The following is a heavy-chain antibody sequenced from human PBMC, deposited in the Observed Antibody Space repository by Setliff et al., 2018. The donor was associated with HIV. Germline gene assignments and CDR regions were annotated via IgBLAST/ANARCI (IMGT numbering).Heavy chain of an antibody. CDR3: ARDRMPMASWVPDK. Sequence: SETLSLTCTLSGGSISSGDYYWSWIRQPPGKGLEWTGRIYTSGSTNYNPSLKGRVTMSVDTSKNQFSLNLSSVTAADTAVYYCARDRMPMASWVPDKWGQGTLVTVSS. J-gene: IGHJ4*02. CDR2: IYTSGST. D-gene: IGHD2-2*01. CDR1: GGSISSGDYY. V-gene: IGHV4-61*02.